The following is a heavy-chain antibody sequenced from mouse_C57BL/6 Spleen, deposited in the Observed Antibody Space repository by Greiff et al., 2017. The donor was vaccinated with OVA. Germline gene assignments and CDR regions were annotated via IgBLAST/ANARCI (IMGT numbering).Heavy chain of an antibody. D-gene: IGHD1-1*01. CDR2: IDPETGGT. J-gene: IGHJ2*01. Sequence: QVQLQQSGAELVRPGASVTLSCKASGYTFTDYEMHWVKQTPVHGLEWIGAIDPETGGTAYNQKFKGQAILTADKSSSTAYMELRSLTSEDSAVDYCTRHSAYYYGSRLDYWGQGTTLTVSS. CDR1: GYTFTDYE. CDR3: TRHSAYYYGSRLDY. V-gene: IGHV1-15*01.